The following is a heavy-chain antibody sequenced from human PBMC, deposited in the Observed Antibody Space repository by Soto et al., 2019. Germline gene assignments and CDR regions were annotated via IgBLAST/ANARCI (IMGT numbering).Heavy chain of an antibody. CDR3: ARARGHGSKNNWFDT. J-gene: IGHJ5*02. CDR1: GGSVSSRNYY. CDR2: IYYSGST. V-gene: IGHV4-61*01. Sequence: PSETLSLTCTVSGGSVSSRNYYWSWIRQPPGKELEWIGCIYYSGSTNYNPSLKSRVTISLDTSKNQFSLHLRSVTAADTAAYYCARARGHGSKNNWFDTSGPGTLVTVSS. D-gene: IGHD3-10*01.